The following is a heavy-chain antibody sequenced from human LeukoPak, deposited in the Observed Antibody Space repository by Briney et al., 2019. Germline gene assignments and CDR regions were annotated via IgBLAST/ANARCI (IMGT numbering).Heavy chain of an antibody. V-gene: IGHV4-39*01. CDR2: IYYSGST. Sequence: SETLSLTCTVSGGSISSSSYYWGWIRQPPGKGLEWIVSIYYSGSTYYNPSLKSRVTISVDTSKNQFSLKLSSVTAADTAVYYCAQQIDYYDSSGYLNWFDPWGQGTLVTVSS. J-gene: IGHJ5*02. CDR1: GGSISSSSYY. CDR3: AQQIDYYDSSGYLNWFDP. D-gene: IGHD3-22*01.